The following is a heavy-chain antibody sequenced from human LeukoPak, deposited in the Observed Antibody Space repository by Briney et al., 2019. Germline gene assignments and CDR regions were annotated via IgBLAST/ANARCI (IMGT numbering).Heavy chain of an antibody. D-gene: IGHD5-18*01. J-gene: IGHJ5*02. CDR2: ISGSGGST. V-gene: IGHV3-23*01. CDR3: ANSGVDTAMSGWFDP. CDR1: GFTFSSYW. Sequence: GGSLRLSCAASGFTFSSYWMSWVRQAPGKGLEWVSAISGSGGSTYYADSVKGRFTISRDNSKNTLYLQMNSLRAEDTAVYYCANSGVDTAMSGWFDPWGQGTLVTVSS.